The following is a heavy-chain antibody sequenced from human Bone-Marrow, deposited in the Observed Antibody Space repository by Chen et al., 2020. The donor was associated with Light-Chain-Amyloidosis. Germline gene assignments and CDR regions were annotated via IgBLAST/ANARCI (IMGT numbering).Heavy chain of an antibody. D-gene: IGHD3-16*02. J-gene: IGHJ4*02. V-gene: IGHV3-7*03. Sequence: EVQLLESGGGLVQPGESLTLSCVASGLIFSRFWMTWVRQRPGKGLEWVANIKQNGTERYYVDSVKGRFTISRDNTKNSVYLQMNTLRAEDTAVYYFARANYWGSYRYNAQGFDYWGRGTLVTVSS. CDR2: IKQNGTER. CDR3: ARANYWGSYRYNAQGFDY. CDR1: GLIFSRFW.